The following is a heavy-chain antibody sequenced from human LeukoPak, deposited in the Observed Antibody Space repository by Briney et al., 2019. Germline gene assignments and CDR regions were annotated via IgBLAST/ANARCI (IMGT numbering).Heavy chain of an antibody. Sequence: PSETLSLTCTVSGGSISSYYWGWIRQPPGKGLEWIGSIYYSGSTYYNPSLKSRVTISVDTSKNQFSLKLSSVTAADTAVYYCARGGSGTYYHYWGQGTLVTVSS. CDR2: IYYSGST. CDR1: GGSISSYY. D-gene: IGHD1-26*01. J-gene: IGHJ4*02. CDR3: ARGGSGTYYHY. V-gene: IGHV4-39*01.